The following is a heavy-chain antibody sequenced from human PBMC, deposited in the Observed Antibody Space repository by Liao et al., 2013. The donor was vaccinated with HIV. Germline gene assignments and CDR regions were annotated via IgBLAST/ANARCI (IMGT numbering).Heavy chain of an antibody. CDR2: IYTSGTT. CDR1: GGSISSSSYY. V-gene: IGHV4-61*02. Sequence: QLQLQESGPGLVKPSETLSLTCTVSGGSISSSSYYWSWIRQPAGKGLEWIGHIYTSGTTNYNPSLKSRVTISVDTSKNQFSLKLSSVTAADTAVYYCAPRDSSSWYVDYWGQGTLVTVSS. D-gene: IGHD6-13*01. CDR3: APRDSSSWYVDY. J-gene: IGHJ4*02.